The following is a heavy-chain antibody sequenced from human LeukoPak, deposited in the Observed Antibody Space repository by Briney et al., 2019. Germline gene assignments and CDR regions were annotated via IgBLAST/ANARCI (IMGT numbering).Heavy chain of an antibody. J-gene: IGHJ4*02. CDR3: ARGGEPGYGDFLTDY. CDR2: INPNSGGT. V-gene: IGHV1-2*02. D-gene: IGHD4-17*01. Sequence: ASVKDSCKASGYTFTGYYMHWVRQAPGQGLEWMGWINPNSGGTNYAQKFQGRVTMTRDTSISTAYMELSRLRSDDTAVYYCARGGEPGYGDFLTDYWGQGTLVTVSS. CDR1: GYTFTGYY.